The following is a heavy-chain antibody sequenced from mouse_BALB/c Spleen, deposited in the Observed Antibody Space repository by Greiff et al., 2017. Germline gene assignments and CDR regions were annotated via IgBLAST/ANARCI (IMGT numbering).Heavy chain of an antibody. Sequence: VMLVESGPGLVAPSQSLSITCTVSGFSLTSYGVHWVRQPPGKGLEWLGVIWAGGSTNYNSALMSRLSISKDNSKSQVFLKMNSLQTDDTAMYYCARGDYDDLFAYWGQGTLVTVSA. CDR2: IWAGGST. J-gene: IGHJ3*01. D-gene: IGHD2-4*01. V-gene: IGHV2-9*02. CDR1: GFSLTSYG. CDR3: ARGDYDDLFAY.